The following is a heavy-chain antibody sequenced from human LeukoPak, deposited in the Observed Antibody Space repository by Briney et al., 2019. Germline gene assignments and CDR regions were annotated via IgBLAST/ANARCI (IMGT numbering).Heavy chain of an antibody. CDR2: INPNSGGT. J-gene: IGHJ4*02. Sequence: ASVKVSCKASGYTFTGYYMHWVRQAPGQGLEWMGRINPNSGGTNYAQKFQGRVTMTRDTSISTAYMELSRLRSDDTAVYYCARDAKDDYVWGSCHYSFDYWGQGTLVTVSS. CDR3: ARDAKDDYVWGSCHYSFDY. D-gene: IGHD3-16*02. V-gene: IGHV1-2*06. CDR1: GYTFTGYY.